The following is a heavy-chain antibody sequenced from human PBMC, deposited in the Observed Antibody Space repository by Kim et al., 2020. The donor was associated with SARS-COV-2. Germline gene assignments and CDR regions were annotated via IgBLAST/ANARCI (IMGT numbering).Heavy chain of an antibody. V-gene: IGHV3-30*18. CDR2: ISYDGSNK. Sequence: GGSLRLSCAASGFTFSSYGMHWVRQAPGKGLEWVAVISYDGSNKYYADSVKGRFTISRDNSKNTLYLQMNSLRAEDTAVYYCAKDRAGAPMVRGVIDYYYGMDVWGQGTTVTVSS. CDR3: AKDRAGAPMVRGVIDYYYGMDV. CDR1: GFTFSSYG. D-gene: IGHD3-10*01. J-gene: IGHJ6*02.